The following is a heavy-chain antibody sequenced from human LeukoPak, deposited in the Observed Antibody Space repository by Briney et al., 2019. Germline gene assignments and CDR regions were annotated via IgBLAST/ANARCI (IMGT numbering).Heavy chain of an antibody. J-gene: IGHJ4*02. CDR1: GFNFKNYD. CDR2: IGTVTDT. V-gene: IGHV3-13*01. D-gene: IGHD6-19*01. Sequence: GGSLRLSCAASGFNFKNYDFHWVRQAAGKRLEWVSGIGTVTDTFYLDSVEGRFTISRENAKNSFYLQMNGLRAGDTAVYYCESGWGGHGRSWGALDFWGQGILVTVSS. CDR3: ESGWGGHGRSWGALDF.